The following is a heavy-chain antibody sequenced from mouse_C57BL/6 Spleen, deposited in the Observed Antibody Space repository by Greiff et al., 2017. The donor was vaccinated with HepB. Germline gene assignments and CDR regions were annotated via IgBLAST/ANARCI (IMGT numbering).Heavy chain of an antibody. CDR1: GYTFTNYW. Sequence: VKLQESGAELVRPGTSVKMSCKASGYTFTNYWIGWAKQRPGHGLEWIGDIYPGGGYTNYNEKFKGKATLTADKSSSTAYMQFSSLTSEDSAIYYCARYGNYVFDYWGQGTTLTVSS. CDR2: IYPGGGYT. D-gene: IGHD2-1*01. CDR3: ARYGNYVFDY. J-gene: IGHJ2*01. V-gene: IGHV1-63*01.